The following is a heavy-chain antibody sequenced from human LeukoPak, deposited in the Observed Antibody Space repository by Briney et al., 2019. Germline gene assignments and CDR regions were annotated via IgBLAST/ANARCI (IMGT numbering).Heavy chain of an antibody. CDR2: ISSSSSYI. CDR3: ARERWDYSIDY. CDR1: GFTFSSYS. Sequence: GGSLRLSCAASGFTFSSYSMNWVRQAPGEGLEWVSSISSSSSYIYYADSVKGRFTISRDNAKNLLYLQMNSLRAEDTAVYYCARERWDYSIDYWGQGTLVTVSS. J-gene: IGHJ4*02. V-gene: IGHV3-21*01. D-gene: IGHD4-11*01.